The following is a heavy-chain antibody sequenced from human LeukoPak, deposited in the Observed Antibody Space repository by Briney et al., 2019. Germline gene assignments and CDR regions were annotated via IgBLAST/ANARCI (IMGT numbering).Heavy chain of an antibody. CDR3: ARVWYYDSSGYPTRSFDY. CDR2: IKRDGSEK. V-gene: IGHV3-7*01. CDR1: GFTFSNYW. Sequence: GGSLRLSCAACGFTFSNYWVRWVRQAPGKGLEWVANIKRDGSEKYYVAFVEGRFTLSRDHAKNSLYLQMNSLRGDDTTVYCCARVWYYDSSGYPTRSFDYWGQGTLVTVSS. J-gene: IGHJ4*01. D-gene: IGHD3-22*01.